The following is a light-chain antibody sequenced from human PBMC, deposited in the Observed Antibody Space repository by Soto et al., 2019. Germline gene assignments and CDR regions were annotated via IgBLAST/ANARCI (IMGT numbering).Light chain of an antibody. Sequence: DIVMTQSPLSLPVTPGEPASISCRSSQSLLHSNGYNYLDWYLQKPGQSPQLLIFLGSNRASGVPDRFSGSGSGTDFSLKISRVEAEDVGVYYCMQAVQTPKTFGQGTKVVIK. CDR2: LGS. CDR1: QSLLHSNGYNY. J-gene: IGKJ1*01. CDR3: MQAVQTPKT. V-gene: IGKV2-28*01.